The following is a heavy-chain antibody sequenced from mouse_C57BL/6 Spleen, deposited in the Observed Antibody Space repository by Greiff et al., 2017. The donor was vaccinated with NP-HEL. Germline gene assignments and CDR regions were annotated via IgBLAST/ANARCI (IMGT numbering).Heavy chain of an antibody. CDR1: GYTFTDYY. Sequence: EVQLQQSGPELVKPGASVKISCKASGYTFTDYYMNWVKQSHGKSLEWIGDINPKNGGNSYNQKFKGKATLTVDKSSSTAYMELRVLTSEDSAVYDCARGATDWYFDVWGTGTTVTVSS. D-gene: IGHD3-1*01. V-gene: IGHV1-26*01. CDR3: ARGATDWYFDV. CDR2: INPKNGGN. J-gene: IGHJ1*03.